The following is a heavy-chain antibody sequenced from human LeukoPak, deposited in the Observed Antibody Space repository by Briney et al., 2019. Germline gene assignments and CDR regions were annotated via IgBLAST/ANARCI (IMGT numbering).Heavy chain of an antibody. CDR3: ARHREGAFDI. V-gene: IGHV4-59*08. J-gene: IGHJ3*02. CDR2: IYYSGST. D-gene: IGHD5-24*01. Sequence: PSETLSLTCTVSGGSISGYYWSWIRQPPRKGLEWIGFIYYSGSTNYNPSLKSRITISVDKSNNQFSLKLTSVTAADTAVYYCARHREGAFDIWGQGTMVTVSS. CDR1: GGSISGYY.